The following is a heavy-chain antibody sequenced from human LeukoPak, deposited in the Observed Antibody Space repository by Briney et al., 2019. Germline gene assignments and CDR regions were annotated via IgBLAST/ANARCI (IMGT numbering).Heavy chain of an antibody. Sequence: GGSLRLSCTASGLTFSTSGFNWVRQAPGKGLEWVASIGPTGSDRYHADSIQGRFTISRDNANNFLYLQMNSLRAEDTAVYYCATETNGRHYDYWGQGTLLTVSS. D-gene: IGHD1-14*01. CDR2: IGPTGSDR. J-gene: IGHJ4*02. CDR1: GLTFSTSG. V-gene: IGHV3-21*06. CDR3: ATETNGRHYDY.